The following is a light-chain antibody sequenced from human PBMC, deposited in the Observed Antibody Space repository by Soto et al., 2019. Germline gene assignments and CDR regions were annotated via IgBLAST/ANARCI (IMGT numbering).Light chain of an antibody. CDR1: QAVTSPF. CDR3: QQYGSSPRT. Sequence: DIVLTQSPGTLSLSPGERATLSCMSSQAVTSPFLAWYQQKPGQAPRLVIYSTSGRATGIPDRFSGSWSGTDCTLTISSLEPEDASVYYCQQYGSSPRTFVQGTKVDIK. J-gene: IGKJ1*01. CDR2: STS. V-gene: IGKV3-20*01.